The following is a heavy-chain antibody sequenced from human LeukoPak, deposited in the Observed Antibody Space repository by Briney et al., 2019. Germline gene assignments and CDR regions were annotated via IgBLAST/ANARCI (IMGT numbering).Heavy chain of an antibody. V-gene: IGHV4-34*01. CDR2: INHSGST. Sequence: SETLSLTCAVYGGSFSGYYWSWIRQPPGKGLEWIGEINHSGSTNYNPSLKSRVTISVDTSKNQFSLKLSSVTAADTAVYYCARGPRDCSSTSCLPGIYYYFYYGMDVWGQGTTVTVSS. D-gene: IGHD2-2*01. CDR1: GGSFSGYY. J-gene: IGHJ6*02. CDR3: ARGPRDCSSTSCLPGIYYYFYYGMDV.